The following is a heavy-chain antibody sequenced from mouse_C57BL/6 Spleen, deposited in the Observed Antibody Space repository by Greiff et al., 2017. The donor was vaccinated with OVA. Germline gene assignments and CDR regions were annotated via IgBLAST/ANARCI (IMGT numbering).Heavy chain of an antibody. CDR1: GFTFSDYG. V-gene: IGHV5-17*01. Sequence: EVKLVESGGGLVKPGGSLKLSCAASGFTFSDYGMHWVRQAPEKGLEWVAYISSGSSTIYYADTVKGRFTISRDNAKNTLFLQMTSLRSEDTAMYYCAYGSSYDWYFDVWGTGTTVTVSS. CDR2: ISSGSSTI. J-gene: IGHJ1*03. CDR3: AYGSSYDWYFDV. D-gene: IGHD1-1*01.